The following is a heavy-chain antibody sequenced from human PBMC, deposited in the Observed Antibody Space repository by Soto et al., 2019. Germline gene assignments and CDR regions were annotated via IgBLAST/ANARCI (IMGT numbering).Heavy chain of an antibody. CDR3: ARNYDSTAGGAFDI. J-gene: IGHJ3*02. Sequence: EVQLVESGGGLIQPGGSLRLSCAASGFTVSSNYMSWVRQAPGKGLEWVSVIYSGGSTYYADSVKGRFTISRDNSKNTLYLQMNSLRAEDTAVYYCARNYDSTAGGAFDIWGQGTMVTLSS. D-gene: IGHD3-22*01. CDR1: GFTVSSNY. V-gene: IGHV3-53*01. CDR2: IYSGGST.